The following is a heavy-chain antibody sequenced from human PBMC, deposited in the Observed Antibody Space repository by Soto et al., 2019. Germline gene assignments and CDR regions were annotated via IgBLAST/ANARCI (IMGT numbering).Heavy chain of an antibody. Sequence: QVQLVQSGAEVKKPGSSVKVSCKASGGTFSSYTISWVRQAPGQGLEWMGRIIPILGIANYAQKFQGRVTITADKSTSTAYMELSSLRSEDTAVYYCVRTITTYSSSSPFDYWGQGTLVTVSS. CDR3: VRTITTYSSSSPFDY. CDR2: IIPILGIA. CDR1: GGTFSSYT. V-gene: IGHV1-69*02. J-gene: IGHJ4*02. D-gene: IGHD6-6*01.